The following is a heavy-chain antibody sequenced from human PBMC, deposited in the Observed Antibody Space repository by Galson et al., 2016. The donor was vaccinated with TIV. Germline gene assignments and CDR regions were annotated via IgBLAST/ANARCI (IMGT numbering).Heavy chain of an antibody. J-gene: IGHJ4*02. CDR2: MSPSNGNT. V-gene: IGHV1-8*01. CDR1: GYTFTSFD. Sequence: CKASGYTFTSFDISWIRQAPGQGLEWMGWMSPSNGNTGYAQKFRGRITMTRHPSTTPVYMELSGLTTEDTAVYYCARGHYYDSSGYPFDFWGQGTLVTVSS. CDR3: ARGHYYDSSGYPFDF. D-gene: IGHD3-22*01.